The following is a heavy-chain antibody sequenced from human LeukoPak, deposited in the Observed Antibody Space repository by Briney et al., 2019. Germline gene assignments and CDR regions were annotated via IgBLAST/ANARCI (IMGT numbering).Heavy chain of an antibody. J-gene: IGHJ6*03. CDR3: AKVVVGTVIVVASSNYYYYYMDV. CDR2: MSYDGSNK. Sequence: GGSLRLSCAASGFTFSSYAMHWVRQAPGKGLEWVAVMSYDGSNKYYADSVKGRFTISRDNSKNTLYLQMNSLRAEDTAVYYCAKVVVGTVIVVASSNYYYYYMDVWGKGTTVTISS. V-gene: IGHV3-30*04. D-gene: IGHD3-22*01. CDR1: GFTFSSYA.